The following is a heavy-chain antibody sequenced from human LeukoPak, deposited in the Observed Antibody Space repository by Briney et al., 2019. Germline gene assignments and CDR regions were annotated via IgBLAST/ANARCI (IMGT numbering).Heavy chain of an antibody. CDR3: AKQLGYCSDGSCYFPY. CDR2: ISNNGGYT. D-gene: IGHD2-15*01. CDR1: GFTFSSSA. J-gene: IGHJ4*02. Sequence: GGSLRLSSAASGFTFSSSAMSWVRQAPGKGLEWVPAISNNGGYTYYADSVQGRFTISRDNSKSTLCLQMNSLRAEDTAVYYCAKQLGYCSDGSCYFPYWGQGTLVTVSS. V-gene: IGHV3-23*01.